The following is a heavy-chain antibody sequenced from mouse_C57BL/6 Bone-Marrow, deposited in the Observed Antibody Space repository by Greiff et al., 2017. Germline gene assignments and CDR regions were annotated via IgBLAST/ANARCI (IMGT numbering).Heavy chain of an antibody. V-gene: IGHV1-69*01. Sequence: QVQLQQPGAELVMPGASVKLSCKASGYTFTSYWMHWVKQRPGQGLEWIGEIDPSDSYTNYNQKFKGKSTLTVDKSSSTAYMQLSSLTSEDSAVYYCARWRLRRGDYFAHWAKGPTPPVPS. D-gene: IGHD2-4*01. CDR2: IDPSDSYT. CDR3: ARWRLRRGDYFAH. CDR1: GYTFTSYW. J-gene: IGHJ2*01.